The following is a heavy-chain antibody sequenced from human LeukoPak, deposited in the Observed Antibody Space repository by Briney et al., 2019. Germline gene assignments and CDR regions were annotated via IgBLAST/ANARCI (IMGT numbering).Heavy chain of an antibody. CDR1: GFTFSSYA. CDR3: AKAPFQDIVANWFDP. J-gene: IGHJ5*02. V-gene: IGHV3-23*01. CDR2: ISGSGGST. D-gene: IGHD5-12*01. Sequence: GGSLRLSCAASGFTFSSYAMSWVRQAPGKGLEWVSAISGSGGSTYYADSVKGWFTISRDNSKNTLYLQMNSLRAEGTAVYYCAKAPFQDIVANWFDPWGQGTLVTVSS.